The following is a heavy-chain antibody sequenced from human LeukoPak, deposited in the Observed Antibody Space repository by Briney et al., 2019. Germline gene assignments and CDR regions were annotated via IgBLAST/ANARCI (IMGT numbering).Heavy chain of an antibody. Sequence: SETLSLTCTVSGYSISSGYYWGWIRQPPGKGLEWIGSIYHSGSTYYNPSLKSRVTISVDTSKNQFSLKLSSVTAADTAVYYCARHGRGYSRGNFDYWGQGTLVTVSS. CDR1: GYSISSGYY. D-gene: IGHD5-18*01. CDR2: IYHSGST. CDR3: ARHGRGYSRGNFDY. J-gene: IGHJ4*02. V-gene: IGHV4-38-2*02.